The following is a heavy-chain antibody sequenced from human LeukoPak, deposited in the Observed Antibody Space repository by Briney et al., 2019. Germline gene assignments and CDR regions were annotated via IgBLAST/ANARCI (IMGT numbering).Heavy chain of an antibody. Sequence: SETLSLTCTVSGGSISSYYWSWIRQPAGKGLEWLGYIYYSGTTNYNPSLKSRVTISVDTSKNQFSLKLSSVTAADTAVYYCARGVYIAAAQYGYWGQGTLVTVSS. CDR3: ARGVYIAAAQYGY. J-gene: IGHJ4*02. CDR2: IYYSGTT. V-gene: IGHV4-59*01. D-gene: IGHD6-13*01. CDR1: GGSISSYY.